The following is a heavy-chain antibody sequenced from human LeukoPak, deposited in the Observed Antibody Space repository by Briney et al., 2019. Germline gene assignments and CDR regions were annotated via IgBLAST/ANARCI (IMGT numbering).Heavy chain of an antibody. Sequence: GGSLRLSCAASGFTVSSNYMSWVRQAPGKGLEWVADIHQDGNEKYYVDSVKGRFTISRDNAKNSLYLQMNSLRAEDTAVYYCARGDKFSGGYWGQGTLVTVSS. CDR2: IHQDGNEK. CDR1: GFTVSSNY. CDR3: ARGDKFSGGY. D-gene: IGHD2-15*01. V-gene: IGHV3-7*04. J-gene: IGHJ4*02.